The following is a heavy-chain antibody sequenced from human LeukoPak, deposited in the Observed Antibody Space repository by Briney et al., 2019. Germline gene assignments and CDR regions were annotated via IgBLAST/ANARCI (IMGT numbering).Heavy chain of an antibody. CDR1: GGSISSGGYY. CDR2: IYYSGST. V-gene: IGHV4-31*03. CDR3: ARDAVYGGNFDY. J-gene: IGHJ4*02. Sequence: SETLSLTCTVSGGSISSGGYYWSWIRQHPVKGLEWIGYIYYSGSTYYNPSLKSRVTISVDTSKNQFSLKLSSVTAADTAVYYCARDAVYGGNFDYWGQGTLVTVSS. D-gene: IGHD4-23*01.